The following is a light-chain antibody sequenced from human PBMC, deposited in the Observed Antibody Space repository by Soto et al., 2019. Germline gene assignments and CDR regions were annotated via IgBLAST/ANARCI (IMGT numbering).Light chain of an antibody. J-gene: IGKJ1*01. V-gene: IGKV1-5*01. CDR3: QQYNSYSWT. Sequence: TQSPSTLSASVGDRVTITCRASQSISSWLAWYQQKPGKAPKLLIYDASSLESGVPSRFSGSGSGTEFTLTISSLQPDDFATYYCQQYNSYSWTLGQGTKVDIK. CDR2: DAS. CDR1: QSISSW.